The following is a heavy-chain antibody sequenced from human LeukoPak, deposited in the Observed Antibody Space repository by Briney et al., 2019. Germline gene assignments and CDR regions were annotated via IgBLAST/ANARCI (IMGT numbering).Heavy chain of an antibody. CDR2: INPNSGGT. J-gene: IGHJ3*02. CDR3: ARVLQYCSGGSCYSGVVRAFDI. V-gene: IGHV1-2*02. CDR1: GYTFTGYY. Sequence: ASVKVSCKASGYTFTGYYMHWVRQAPGQGLEWMGWINPNSGGTNYAQKFQGRVTITRGTSISTAYMELSRLRSDDTAVYYCARVLQYCSGGSCYSGVVRAFDIWGQGTMVTVSS. D-gene: IGHD2-15*01.